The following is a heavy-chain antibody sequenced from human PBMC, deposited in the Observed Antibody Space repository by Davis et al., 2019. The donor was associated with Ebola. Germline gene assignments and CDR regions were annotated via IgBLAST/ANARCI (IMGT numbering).Heavy chain of an antibody. D-gene: IGHD2-2*01. Sequence: GGSLRLSCAASGFTFSSYWMSWVRQAPGKGLEWVANIKQDGSEKYYVDSVKGRFTISRDNAKNSLYLQMNSLRAEDTAVYYCVRGRGYCSSTSCYLFDYWGQGTLVTVSS. CDR3: VRGRGYCSSTSCYLFDY. CDR1: GFTFSSYW. V-gene: IGHV3-7*03. CDR2: IKQDGSEK. J-gene: IGHJ4*02.